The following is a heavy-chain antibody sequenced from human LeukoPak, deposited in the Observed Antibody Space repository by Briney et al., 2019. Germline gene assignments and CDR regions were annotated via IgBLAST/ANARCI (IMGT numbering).Heavy chain of an antibody. J-gene: IGHJ6*02. CDR2: IYYSGST. CDR3: ARGGSSSWYYYGMDV. D-gene: IGHD6-13*01. Sequence: SETLSLTCTVSGGSISSSAYYWGWVRQPPGKGLEWIGTIYYSGSTYYNPSLKSRVTISVDTSKNQFSLKLSSVTAADTAVYYCARGGSSSWYYYGMDVWGQGTTVTVSS. CDR1: GGSISSSAYY. V-gene: IGHV4-39*07.